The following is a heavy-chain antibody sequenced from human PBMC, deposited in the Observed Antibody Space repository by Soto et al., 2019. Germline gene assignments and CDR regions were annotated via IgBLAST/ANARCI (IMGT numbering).Heavy chain of an antibody. CDR3: TKVGGLYDFWSGPLHFDL. V-gene: IGHV3-9*01. J-gene: IGHJ4*02. CDR1: RFIFDDFA. D-gene: IGHD3-3*01. Sequence: EAQLVESGGGLVQPGRSLRLSCVGSRFIFDDFAIHWVRQAPGKGLEWVSGISWNSDSIGYADSVKGRFTISRDNAKNALYLQMNSLRVEDTALYYCTKVGGLYDFWSGPLHFDLWGQGTLVTVSS. CDR2: ISWNSDSI.